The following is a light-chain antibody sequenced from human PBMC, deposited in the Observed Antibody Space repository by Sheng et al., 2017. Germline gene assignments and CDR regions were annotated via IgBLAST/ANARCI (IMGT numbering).Light chain of an antibody. V-gene: IGKV2-30*02. CDR2: KVS. Sequence: DVVMTQSPLSLPVTLGQPASISCRSSQSLVHSDGNTYLNWFQQRPGQSPRRLIYKVSNRDSGVPDRFSGSGSGSDFTLKISRVEAEDVAIYYTHWPATFGQGTKVEIK. CDR1: QSLVHSDGNTY. CDR3: HWPAT. J-gene: IGKJ1*01.